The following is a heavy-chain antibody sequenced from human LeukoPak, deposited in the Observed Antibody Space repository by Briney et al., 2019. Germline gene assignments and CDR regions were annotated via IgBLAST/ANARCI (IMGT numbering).Heavy chain of an antibody. J-gene: IGHJ3*02. CDR3: ARAFGYHDSSGYLEAFDI. V-gene: IGHV4-34*01. D-gene: IGHD3-22*01. Sequence: PSETLSLTCAVYGGSFSGYYWSWIRQPPGKGLEWIGEINHSGSTNYNPSLKSRVTISVDTSKNQFSLKLSSVTAADTAVYYCARAFGYHDSSGYLEAFDIWGQGTMVTASS. CDR2: INHSGST. CDR1: GGSFSGYY.